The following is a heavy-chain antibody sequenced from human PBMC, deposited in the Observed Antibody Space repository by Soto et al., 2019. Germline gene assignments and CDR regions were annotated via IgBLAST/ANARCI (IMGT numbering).Heavy chain of an antibody. CDR1: GFTFSSYA. V-gene: IGHV3-23*01. CDR3: ANDYTPYYYYYGMDV. CDR2: ISGSGGST. Sequence: EVQLLESGGGLVQPGGSLRLSCAASGFTFSSYAMSWVRQAPGKGLEWVSAISGSGGSTYYADSVKGRFTISRDNSKNTLYLQRNSLRAEDTAVYYCANDYTPYYYYYGMDVWGQGTTVTVSS. D-gene: IGHD2-15*01. J-gene: IGHJ6*02.